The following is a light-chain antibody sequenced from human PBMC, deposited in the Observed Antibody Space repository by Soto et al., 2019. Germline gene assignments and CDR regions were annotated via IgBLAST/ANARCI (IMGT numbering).Light chain of an antibody. CDR2: DAS. CDR3: HQRSNWLIT. V-gene: IGKV3-11*01. Sequence: EIVLTQSPATLSLSPGERATLSCRASQSVSSYLAWYQQKPGQAPRLLIYDASNRATGIPARFSGSGSGTDFTLTISSLDPEVFAVYYCHQRSNWLITFGQGTRLEIK. CDR1: QSVSSY. J-gene: IGKJ5*01.